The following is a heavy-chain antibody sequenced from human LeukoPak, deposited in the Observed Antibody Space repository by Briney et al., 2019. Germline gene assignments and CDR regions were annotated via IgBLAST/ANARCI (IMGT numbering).Heavy chain of an antibody. CDR1: GGSVSNYY. D-gene: IGHD6-6*01. J-gene: IGHJ4*02. Sequence: SETLSLTCSVSGGSVSNYYWSWIRQPPGKGLKWIGYVYYTGSTNYNPSLKSRVTMFEDKSKNQFSLRLSSVTVADTAVYYCARHFAYSSSSYFDYWGQGSLVTVSS. CDR3: ARHFAYSSSSYFDY. CDR2: VYYTGST. V-gene: IGHV4-59*08.